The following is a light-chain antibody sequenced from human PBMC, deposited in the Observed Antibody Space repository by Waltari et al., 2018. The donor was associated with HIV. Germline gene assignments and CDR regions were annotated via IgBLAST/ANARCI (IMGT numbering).Light chain of an antibody. CDR1: SSNIGRNS. J-gene: IGLJ2*01. Sequence: QSVLTQPPSVSAAPGQQVTISCSGSSSNIGRNSVACYQNLPGTAPKSVIYETDQRTSGIPDRCSGSKDGTSGTLDITGLQTGDEADYYCGAWDNSLGGVVFGGGTKLTVL. V-gene: IGLV1-51*02. CDR3: GAWDNSLGGVV. CDR2: ETD.